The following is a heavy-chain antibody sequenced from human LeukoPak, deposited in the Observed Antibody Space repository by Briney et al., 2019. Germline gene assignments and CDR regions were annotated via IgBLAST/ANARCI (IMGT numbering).Heavy chain of an antibody. D-gene: IGHD6-19*01. Sequence: SETLSLTCTVSGGSISSGDSYWSWIRQPPGKGLEWIGYIYYSGSTYYNPSLKSRVTISVDTSKNQFSLKLSSVTAADTAVYYCASCIAVAEGIFWFDPWGQGTLVTVSS. CDR1: GGSISSGDSY. CDR2: IYYSGST. V-gene: IGHV4-30-4*01. J-gene: IGHJ5*02. CDR3: ASCIAVAEGIFWFDP.